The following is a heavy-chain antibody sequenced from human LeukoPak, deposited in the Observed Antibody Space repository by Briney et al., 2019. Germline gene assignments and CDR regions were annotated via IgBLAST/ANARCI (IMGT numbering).Heavy chain of an antibody. CDR1: GFTFSSYG. Sequence: GGSLRLSCAASGFTFSSYGMHWVRQAPGRGLEWVAVISYDGSNKYYADSVKGRFTISRDNSKNTLYLQMNSLRAGDTAVYYCAREVPDFWSGPVDYWGQGTLVTVSS. CDR2: ISYDGSNK. D-gene: IGHD3-3*01. CDR3: AREVPDFWSGPVDY. V-gene: IGHV3-30*19. J-gene: IGHJ4*02.